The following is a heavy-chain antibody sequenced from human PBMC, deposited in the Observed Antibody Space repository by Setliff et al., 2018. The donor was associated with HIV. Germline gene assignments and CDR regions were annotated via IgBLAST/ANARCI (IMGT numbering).Heavy chain of an antibody. D-gene: IGHD3-10*01. J-gene: IGHJ4*02. V-gene: IGHV4-34*01. CDR3: AIGLNYYGSGGCLPLGY. Sequence: LSLTCAVYGGSFNDYYWTWIRQPPGKGLEWIGENDHSGSTKYHASLKSRVTISIDTSKNQISLKLSPVTAADTAVYYFAIGLNYYGSGGCLPLGYWGQGTLVTVSS. CDR1: GGSFNDYY. CDR2: NDHSGST.